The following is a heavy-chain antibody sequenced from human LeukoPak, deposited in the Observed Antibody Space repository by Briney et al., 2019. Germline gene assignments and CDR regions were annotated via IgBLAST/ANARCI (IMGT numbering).Heavy chain of an antibody. J-gene: IGHJ4*02. Sequence: PGGSLRLSCAASGFTFSHYGMHWVRQAPGKGLEWVSYISLSSSSIYYADSLKGRFTISRDNAKNSLYLQMNSLRAEDTAVYYCARDSSDCSGGSCLDYWGQGTLVTVSS. CDR1: GFTFSHYG. CDR2: ISLSSSSI. D-gene: IGHD2-15*01. V-gene: IGHV3-48*01. CDR3: ARDSSDCSGGSCLDY.